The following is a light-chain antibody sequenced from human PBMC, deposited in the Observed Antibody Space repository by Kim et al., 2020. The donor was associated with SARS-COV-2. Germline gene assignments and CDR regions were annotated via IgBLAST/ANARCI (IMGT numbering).Light chain of an antibody. CDR2: QDS. V-gene: IGLV3-1*01. CDR1: KLGDKY. J-gene: IGLJ3*02. CDR3: QAWASSTFYV. Sequence: SYELTQPPSVSVSPGQTASITCSGDKLGDKYACWYQQKPGQSPVLVIYQDSKRPSGIPERFSGSNSGNTATLTISGTQAMDEADYYCQAWASSTFYVFGGGTKLTVL.